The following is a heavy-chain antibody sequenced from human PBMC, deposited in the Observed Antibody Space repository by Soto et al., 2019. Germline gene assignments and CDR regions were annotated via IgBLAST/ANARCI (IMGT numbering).Heavy chain of an antibody. J-gene: IGHJ6*02. V-gene: IGHV3-23*01. CDR3: ATYSGNYERYGVYYGMDV. D-gene: IGHD1-26*01. CDR2: ITDTGGDT. CDR1: GITFGSRA. Sequence: PGGSLRLSCVASGITFGSRAMSWVRQAPGEGLEWVSTITDTGGDTKYADSVRGRFTFSRDNSKNTVYLQMSSLRADDSAVYYCATYSGNYERYGVYYGMDVWGQGTTVTVS.